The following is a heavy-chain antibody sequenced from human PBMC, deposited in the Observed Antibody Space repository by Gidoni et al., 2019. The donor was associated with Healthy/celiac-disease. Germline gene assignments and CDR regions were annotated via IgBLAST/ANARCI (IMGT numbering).Heavy chain of an antibody. CDR1: GYTFTGYY. CDR2: INPNSGGT. CDR3: ASTVTTGYYYYYGMDV. V-gene: IGHV1-2*06. J-gene: IGHJ6*02. Sequence: QVQLVQSGAEVKKPGASVKVSCKASGYTFTGYYMHWVRQAPGQGLEWMGRINPNSGGTNDAQKFQGRVTMTRDTSISTAYMELSRLRSDDTAVYYCASTVTTGYYYYYGMDVWGQGTTVTVSS. D-gene: IGHD4-17*01.